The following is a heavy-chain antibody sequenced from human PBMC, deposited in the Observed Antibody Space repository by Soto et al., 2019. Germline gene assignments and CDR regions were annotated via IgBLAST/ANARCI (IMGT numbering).Heavy chain of an antibody. J-gene: IGHJ4*02. CDR1: GFTFSSYG. D-gene: IGHD3-22*01. CDR3: AKDTNSHASSGYYVFDY. CDR2: ISFDGSNI. Sequence: QEKLVESGGGVVQPGRSLRLSCAASGFTFSSYGMHWVRQAPGKGLEWAAVISFDGSNINYAGSVKGRFTISRDNSKKPLYLQMNSLRAEDTAVYSGAKDTNSHASSGYYVFDYWGQGAWSPSPQ. V-gene: IGHV3-30*18.